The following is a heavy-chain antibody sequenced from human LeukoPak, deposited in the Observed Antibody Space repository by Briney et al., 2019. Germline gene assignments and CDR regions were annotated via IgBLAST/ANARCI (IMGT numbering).Heavy chain of an antibody. CDR2: NSGSGGST. D-gene: IGHD1-26*01. CDR3: AKDSGIYWGYYYYMDV. J-gene: IGHJ6*03. CDR1: GFTFSSYA. V-gene: IGHV3-23*01. Sequence: GGSLRLSCAVSGFTFSSYAMNWVRQAPGKGLEWVSVNSGSGGSTYYADSVKGRFTISRDNSKNTLYLQMNSLRAEDTAVYYCAKDSGIYWGYYYYMDVWGKGTTVTVSS.